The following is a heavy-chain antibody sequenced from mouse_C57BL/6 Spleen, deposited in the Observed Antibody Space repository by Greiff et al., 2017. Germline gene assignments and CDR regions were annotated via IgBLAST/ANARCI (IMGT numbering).Heavy chain of an antibody. J-gene: IGHJ4*01. CDR2: IYPGDGDT. D-gene: IGHD2-5*01. CDR3: AIAKYSNYDARDY. Sequence: VQLQESGAELVKPGASVKISCTASGYAFRSYWLNWVKQRPGKGLERIGQIYPGDGDTNYNGKCKGKATLTADKSSSTAYMQRSSLTSEDSAFYFCAIAKYSNYDARDYWGQGTSVTVSS. V-gene: IGHV1-80*01. CDR1: GYAFRSYW.